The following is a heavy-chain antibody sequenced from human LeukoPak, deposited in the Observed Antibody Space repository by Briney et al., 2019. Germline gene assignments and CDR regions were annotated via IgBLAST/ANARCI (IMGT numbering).Heavy chain of an antibody. D-gene: IGHD5-18*01. CDR3: ARVSCGYNCHYVMDV. CDR2: VSAHSGNT. Sequence: ASVKVSCKASGYTFASYGISWLRQAPGQGLEWVGWVSAHSGNTKYAERVQGRASMTADTSTSTAYMELRSLRSDDTALYYCARVSCGYNCHYVMDVWGQGTTVTVSS. J-gene: IGHJ6*02. V-gene: IGHV1-18*01. CDR1: GYTFASYG.